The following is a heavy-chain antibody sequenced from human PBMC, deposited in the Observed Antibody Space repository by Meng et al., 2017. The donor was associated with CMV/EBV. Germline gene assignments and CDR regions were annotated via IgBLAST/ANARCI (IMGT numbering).Heavy chain of an antibody. CDR2: IYWDDDK. D-gene: IGHD6-13*01. CDR1: GFSLSTSGVG. Sequence: QSILKASGPRLMTPSTTLTLSCTLLGFSLSTSGVGVGWIREHSGKALEWPALIYWDDDKRYSPSLKSRLTITKDTSKNQVVLTMTNMDPVDTATYYCARIAAAGRFDYWGQGTLVTVSS. V-gene: IGHV2-5*02. CDR3: ARIAAAGRFDY. J-gene: IGHJ4*02.